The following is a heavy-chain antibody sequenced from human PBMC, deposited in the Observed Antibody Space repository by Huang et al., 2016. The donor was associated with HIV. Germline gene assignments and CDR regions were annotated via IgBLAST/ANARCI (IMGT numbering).Heavy chain of an antibody. CDR3: VRAKEKGYDFWSGYRY. V-gene: IGHV3-74*02. CDR1: GFIFSDYW. D-gene: IGHD3-3*01. Sequence: EVELAESGGGSVRPGQSLRLSCVGPGFIFSDYWMHWFRQIPGKGLMWVARIESDGSSTSYADSVKGRFTIYRDNAKNTVYLQMSSLRVDDTAVYYCVRAKEKGYDFWSGYRYWGQGVQVTVSS. J-gene: IGHJ4*01. CDR2: IESDGSST.